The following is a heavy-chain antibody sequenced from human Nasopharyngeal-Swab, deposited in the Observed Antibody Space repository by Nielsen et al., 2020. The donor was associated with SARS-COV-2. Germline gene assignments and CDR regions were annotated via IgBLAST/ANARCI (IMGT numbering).Heavy chain of an antibody. V-gene: IGHV3-20*04. J-gene: IGHJ6*02. CDR2: INWSGGRT. Sequence: RGSLRLSCAASGFSFDDYAMNWVRQAPGKGLEWVSGINWSGGRTGYADCVKGRFTISRDNAKNSLYLQMNSLRAEDTALYYCARGHVYYGMDVWGQGTTVTVSS. CDR3: ARGHVYYGMDV. CDR1: GFSFDDYA.